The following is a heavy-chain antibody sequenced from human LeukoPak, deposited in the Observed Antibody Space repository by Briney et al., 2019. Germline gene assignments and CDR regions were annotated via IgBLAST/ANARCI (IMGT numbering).Heavy chain of an antibody. CDR3: ARDRRGNWFDP. D-gene: IGHD6-6*01. CDR1: GFTFSTFA. V-gene: IGHV3-23*01. Sequence: GGSLRLSCSASGFTFSTFAMSWVRQAPGKGLEWVSAISGSGGSTYYADSVKGRFTISRDNAKNSLYLQMNSLRAEDTAVYYCARDRRGNWFDPWGPGTLVTVSS. J-gene: IGHJ5*02. CDR2: ISGSGGST.